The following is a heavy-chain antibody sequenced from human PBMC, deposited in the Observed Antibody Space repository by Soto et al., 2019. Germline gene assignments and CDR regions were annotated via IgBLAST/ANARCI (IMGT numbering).Heavy chain of an antibody. CDR3: AREPLRGNRLYGMDV. V-gene: IGHV1-2*02. CDR1: GYTFTGYY. CDR2: INPNSGGT. J-gene: IGHJ6*02. Sequence: QVQLVQSGAEVKKPGASVKVSCKASGYTFTGYYMHWVRQAPGQGLEWMGWINPNSGGTNYAQKFQGRVTMTRDTSISTAYMELSRLRSDDTAVYSCAREPLRGNRLYGMDVWGQGTTVTVSS.